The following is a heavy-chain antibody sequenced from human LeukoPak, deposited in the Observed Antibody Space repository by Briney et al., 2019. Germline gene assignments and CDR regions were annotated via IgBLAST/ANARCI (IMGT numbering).Heavy chain of an antibody. Sequence: PSQTLSLTCTVSGGSISSGSYYWSWIRQPAGKGLEWIGRIYTSGSTNYNPSLKSRVTISVDTSKNQFSLKLSSVTAADTAVYYCARRTDVWGKGTTVTVSS. CDR3: ARRTDV. CDR1: GGSISSGSYY. J-gene: IGHJ6*04. CDR2: IYTSGST. V-gene: IGHV4-61*02.